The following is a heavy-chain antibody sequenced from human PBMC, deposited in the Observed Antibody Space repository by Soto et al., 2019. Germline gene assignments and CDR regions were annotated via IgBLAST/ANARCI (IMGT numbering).Heavy chain of an antibody. CDR3: ARVKTGFGEIPFDY. Sequence: SLKVACKACAYTMTSYGISCVLLVIGHGLECMGWISAYNGNTNYAQKLQGRVTMTTDTSTSTAYMELRSLRSDDTAVYYCARVKTGFGEIPFDYWGQGTPVNVSS. V-gene: IGHV1-18*01. CDR2: ISAYNGNT. CDR1: AYTMTSYG. J-gene: IGHJ4*02. D-gene: IGHD3-10*01.